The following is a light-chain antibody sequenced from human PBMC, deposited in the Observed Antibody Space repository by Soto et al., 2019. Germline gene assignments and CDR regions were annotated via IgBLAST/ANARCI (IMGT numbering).Light chain of an antibody. CDR2: GAF. J-gene: IGKJ4*01. CDR3: QHYVTSPLT. V-gene: IGKV3-20*01. Sequence: IVWPQSPGNLSWSPGSRGTVSWPSSQTISNNYLAWYQQRPGLAPRLLIYGAFSRATGIPERCSGRGSGTDCTLTSSRLEPEDFAVYYCQHYVTSPLTFGGGTKVEIK. CDR1: QTISNNY.